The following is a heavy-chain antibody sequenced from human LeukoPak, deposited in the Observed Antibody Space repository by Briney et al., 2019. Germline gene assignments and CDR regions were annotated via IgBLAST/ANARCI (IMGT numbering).Heavy chain of an antibody. V-gene: IGHV4-34*01. J-gene: IGHJ6*03. CDR3: ARVGGPANYYYYMDV. CDR1: GGSFSGYY. CDR2: INHSGST. Sequence: SETLSLTCAVYGGSFSGYYWSWIRQPPGKGLEWIGEINHSGSTNYNPSLKSRVTISVDTSKNQFALKLSSVTAADTAVYYCARVGGPANYYYYMDVWGKGTTVTVSS. D-gene: IGHD3-16*01.